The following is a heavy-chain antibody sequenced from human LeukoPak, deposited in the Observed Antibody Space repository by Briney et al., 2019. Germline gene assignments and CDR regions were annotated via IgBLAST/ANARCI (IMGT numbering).Heavy chain of an antibody. Sequence: SQILSLTCAISGDSVSSISVAWNWIRQSPSRGLEWLGRTYYRSKWYYEYAVSVKSRINISPDTSKNQFSLQLTSVTPEDTAVYYCSLARSEYHYGMDVWGQGTTVTVSS. CDR1: GDSVSSISVA. J-gene: IGHJ6*02. CDR2: TYYRSKWYY. CDR3: SLARSEYHYGMDV. V-gene: IGHV6-1*01.